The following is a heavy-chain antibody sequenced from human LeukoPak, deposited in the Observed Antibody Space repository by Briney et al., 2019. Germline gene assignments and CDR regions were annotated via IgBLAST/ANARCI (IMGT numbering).Heavy chain of an antibody. Sequence: SETLSLTCTVSGGSISSSSDYWGWIRQAPGKGLEWIGSIYYHENTYYNSSLKSRVTISVDTSKNQFSLKLSSVTAADTAVYYCARPHMVRAQPGAFDIWGQGTMVTVSS. V-gene: IGHV4-39*07. J-gene: IGHJ3*02. CDR3: ARPHMVRAQPGAFDI. CDR2: IYYHENT. D-gene: IGHD3-10*01. CDR1: GGSISSSSDY.